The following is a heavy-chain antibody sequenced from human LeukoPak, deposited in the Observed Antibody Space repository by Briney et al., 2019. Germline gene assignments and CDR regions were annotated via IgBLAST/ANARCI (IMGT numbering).Heavy chain of an antibody. Sequence: PSETLSLTCTVSGGSISSGGYYWSWIRQHPGKGLEGIGYIYYSGSTYYNPSLKSRVTISVHTSKNQFSLKLSSLTAADTAVYYFAREGAAASFKWFDPRGQGTLVTVSS. CDR3: AREGAAASFKWFDP. D-gene: IGHD6-13*01. CDR1: GGSISSGGYY. V-gene: IGHV4-31*03. J-gene: IGHJ5*02. CDR2: IYYSGST.